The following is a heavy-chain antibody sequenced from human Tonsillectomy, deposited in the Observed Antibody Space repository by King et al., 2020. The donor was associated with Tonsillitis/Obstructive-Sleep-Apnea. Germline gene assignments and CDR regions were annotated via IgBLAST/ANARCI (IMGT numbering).Heavy chain of an antibody. Sequence: VQLVESGGVVVQPGGSLRLSCAASGFTFDDYTMHWVRQAPGKGLEWVSLISWDDGSTYYAGSVKGRFTISRDNSKNSLYLQMNSLRTEDTALYCCAKDRTMTTVTHGFDYWGQGTLVTVSS. CDR3: AKDRTMTTVTHGFDY. D-gene: IGHD4-11*01. J-gene: IGHJ4*02. V-gene: IGHV3-43*01. CDR2: ISWDDGST. CDR1: GFTFDDYT.